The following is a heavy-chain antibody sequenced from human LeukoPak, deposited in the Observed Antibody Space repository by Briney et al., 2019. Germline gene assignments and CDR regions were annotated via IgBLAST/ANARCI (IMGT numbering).Heavy chain of an antibody. CDR3: AKGKGNSYSSHDS. J-gene: IGHJ4*02. Sequence: SGGSLRLSCAASGPTFSSYAMNWVRQAPGKGLEWVSTISGSGESSFCANSVKGRFTISRDNSQNTLFLQMNSLRVEDTAIYYCAKGKGNSYSSHDSWGQGTLVTVSS. D-gene: IGHD2/OR15-2a*01. V-gene: IGHV3-23*01. CDR1: GPTFSSYA. CDR2: ISGSGESS.